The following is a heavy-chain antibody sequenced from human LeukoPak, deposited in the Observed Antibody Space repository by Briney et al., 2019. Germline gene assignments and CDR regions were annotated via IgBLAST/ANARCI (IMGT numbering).Heavy chain of an antibody. V-gene: IGHV3-23*01. J-gene: IGHJ4*02. Sequence: PGGSLRLSCAASGFTFSSYAMSWVRQAPGKGLEWVSAISGSGGSTYYADSVKGRFTISRDNSKNMLYLQMNSLRAEDTAVYYCARVPYSGSYWGVYFDYWGQGTLVTVSS. CDR3: ARVPYSGSYWGVYFDY. D-gene: IGHD1-26*01. CDR2: ISGSGGST. CDR1: GFTFSSYA.